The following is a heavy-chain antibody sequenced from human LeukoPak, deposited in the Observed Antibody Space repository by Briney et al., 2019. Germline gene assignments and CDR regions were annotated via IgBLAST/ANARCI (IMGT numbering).Heavy chain of an antibody. D-gene: IGHD3-16*01. CDR1: GGSISSYY. CDR2: IYYSGST. J-gene: IGHJ1*01. CDR3: ARGSFGGEYFQH. V-gene: IGHV4-59*01. Sequence: NPSETLSLTCTVSGGSISSYYWSWIRQPPGKGLEGIGYIYYSGSTNYNPSLKSRVTISVDTSKNQFSLKRSSVTAADTAVYYCARGSFGGEYFQHWGQGTLVTVSS.